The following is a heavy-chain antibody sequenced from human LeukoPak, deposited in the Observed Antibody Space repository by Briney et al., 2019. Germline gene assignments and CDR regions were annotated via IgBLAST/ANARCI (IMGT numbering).Heavy chain of an antibody. CDR2: INHSGST. J-gene: IGHJ4*02. V-gene: IGHV4-34*01. CDR3: ARGPYYYGSGSYSDY. D-gene: IGHD3-10*01. CDR1: GFTFSSYE. Sequence: LRLSCAASGFTFSSYEMNWVRQPPGKGLEWIGEINHSGSTNYNPSLKSRVTISVDTSKNQFSLKLSSVTAADTAVYYCARGPYYYGSGSYSDYWGQGTLVTVSS.